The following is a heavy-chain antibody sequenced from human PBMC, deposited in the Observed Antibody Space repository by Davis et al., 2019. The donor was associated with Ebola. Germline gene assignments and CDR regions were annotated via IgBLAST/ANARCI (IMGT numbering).Heavy chain of an antibody. CDR3: ARVRYSGYEPLAFDI. D-gene: IGHD5-12*01. J-gene: IGHJ4*02. CDR2: INPNSGGT. V-gene: IGHV1-2*02. Sequence: ASVKVSCKASGYTFTGYYMHWVRQAPGQGLEWMGWINPNSGGTNYAQKFQGRVTMTRDTSTSTVYMELSSLRSEDTAVYYCARVRYSGYEPLAFDIWGQGTLVTVSS. CDR1: GYTFTGYY.